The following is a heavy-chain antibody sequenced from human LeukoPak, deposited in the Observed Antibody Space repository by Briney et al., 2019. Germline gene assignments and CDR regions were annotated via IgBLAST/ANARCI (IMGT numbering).Heavy chain of an antibody. J-gene: IGHJ4*02. CDR2: ISSSSSYI. D-gene: IGHD6-13*01. Sequence: GGSLRLSCAASGFTLSSYSMNWVRQAPGKGLEWVSSISSSSSYIYYADSVKGRFTISRDNAKNSLYLQMNSLRAEDTAVYYCASASSHRIAAGGNYWGQGTLVTVSS. CDR3: ASASSHRIAAGGNY. CDR1: GFTLSSYS. V-gene: IGHV3-21*01.